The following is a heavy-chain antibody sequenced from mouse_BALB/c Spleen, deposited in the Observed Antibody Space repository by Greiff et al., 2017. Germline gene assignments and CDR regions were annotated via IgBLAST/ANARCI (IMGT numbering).Heavy chain of an antibody. CDR1: GFTFSSYY. CDR2: INSNGGST. V-gene: IGHV5-6-2*01. Sequence: EVQLVESGGGLVKLGGSLKLSCAASGFTFSSYYMSWVRQTPEKRLELVAAINSNGGSTYYPDTVKGRFTISRDNAKNTLYLQMSSLKSEDTALYYCARQWTRIYAMDYWGQGTSVTVSS. J-gene: IGHJ4*01. CDR3: ARQWTRIYAMDY.